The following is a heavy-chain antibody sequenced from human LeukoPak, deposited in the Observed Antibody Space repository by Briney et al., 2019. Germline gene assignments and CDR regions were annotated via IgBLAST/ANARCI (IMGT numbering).Heavy chain of an antibody. Sequence: PSETLSLTCTVSGVFITSYSWSWIRQPPGKGLEWIGEINHSGSTNYNPSLKSRVTISVDTSKNQFSLKLSSVTAADTAVYYCARGLRAARQDYRGQGTLVTVSS. CDR3: ARGLRAARQDY. V-gene: IGHV4-34*01. CDR2: INHSGST. J-gene: IGHJ4*02. CDR1: GVFITSYS. D-gene: IGHD6-6*01.